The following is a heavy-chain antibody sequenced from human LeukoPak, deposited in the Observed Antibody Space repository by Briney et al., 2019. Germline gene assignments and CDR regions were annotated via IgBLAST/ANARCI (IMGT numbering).Heavy chain of an antibody. V-gene: IGHV3-21*01. Sequence: GGSLRLSCAASGFTFSSYSMNWVRQAPGKGLGWVSSISSSSSYIYYADSVKGRFTISRDNAKNSLYLQMNSLRAEDTAVYYCARSERYSRSDYWGQGTLVTVSS. D-gene: IGHD1-1*01. CDR3: ARSERYSRSDY. CDR1: GFTFSSYS. CDR2: ISSSSSYI. J-gene: IGHJ4*02.